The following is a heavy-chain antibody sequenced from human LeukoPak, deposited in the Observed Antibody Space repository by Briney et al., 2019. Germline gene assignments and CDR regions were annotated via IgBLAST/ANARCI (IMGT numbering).Heavy chain of an antibody. V-gene: IGHV3-53*01. CDR1: GFTVSGYY. CDR2: IYSDGST. D-gene: IGHD5-12*01. CDR3: VGGEWLRSGLGY. Sequence: PWGSLRLSCAASGFTVSGYYMSWVRQAPGKGLEWVSTIYSDGSTYYADSVKGRFIISRDNSKNTLYLQMYSLRAADTAVYFCVGGEWLRSGLGYWGQGTLVTVSS. J-gene: IGHJ4*02.